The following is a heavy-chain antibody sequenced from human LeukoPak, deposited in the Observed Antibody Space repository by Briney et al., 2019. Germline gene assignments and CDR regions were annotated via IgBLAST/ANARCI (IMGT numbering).Heavy chain of an antibody. V-gene: IGHV3-23*01. CDR3: TRDGESSGWYSAC. J-gene: IGHJ4*02. CDR2: ISGSGAYI. Sequence: PGGSLRLSCAASGFTFSSYAMSWVRQAPGKGLEWVSAISGSGAYIFYADSLQGRFTISRDNAKNSLYLQMNSLRAEDTAVYYCTRDGESSGWYSACWGQGTLVTVSS. D-gene: IGHD6-19*01. CDR1: GFTFSSYA.